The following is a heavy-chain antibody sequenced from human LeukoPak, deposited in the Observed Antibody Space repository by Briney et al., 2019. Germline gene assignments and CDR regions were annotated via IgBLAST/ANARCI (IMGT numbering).Heavy chain of an antibody. CDR1: GSTFSGFSFSNYP. CDR3: VQGPYLDY. V-gene: IGHV3-48*01. CDR2: ITRPGTTI. J-gene: IGHJ4*02. Sequence: GGSLRLSCLASGSTFSGFSFSNYPMYWVRQAPGKGLEWVSHITRPGTTIYYAESVRGRFSISRDNAKNSLYLQMSSLRAEDTALYYCVQGPYLDYWGQGTLVTVSS. D-gene: IGHD2-21*01.